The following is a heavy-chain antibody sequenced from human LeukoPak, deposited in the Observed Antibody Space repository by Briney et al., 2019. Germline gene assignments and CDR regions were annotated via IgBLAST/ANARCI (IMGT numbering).Heavy chain of an antibody. D-gene: IGHD3-22*01. V-gene: IGHV3-11*04. CDR1: GFTFSDYY. CDR2: ISSSGSTI. J-gene: IGHJ4*02. CDR3: ARDRNYYDSSGYHRVDY. Sequence: GGSLRLSCAASGFTFSDYYMSWIRQAPRKGLEWVSYISSSGSTIHYADSVKGRFTISRDNAKNSVYLQMNSLRAEDTAVYYCARDRNYYDSSGYHRVDYWGQGTLVTVSS.